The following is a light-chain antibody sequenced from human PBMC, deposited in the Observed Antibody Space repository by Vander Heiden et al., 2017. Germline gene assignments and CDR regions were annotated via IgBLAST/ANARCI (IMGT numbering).Light chain of an antibody. Sequence: QSVLTQPPSVSGAPGQRVIISCTGSSSNIGANYDVHWYQQVPGTAPKVLIYGNTNRPSGVPDRFSGSKSGTSASLAITGLQAEDEADYYCQSYDNSLVWVFGGGTKLTVL. J-gene: IGLJ3*02. CDR1: SSNIGANYD. V-gene: IGLV1-40*01. CDR3: QSYDNSLVWV. CDR2: GNT.